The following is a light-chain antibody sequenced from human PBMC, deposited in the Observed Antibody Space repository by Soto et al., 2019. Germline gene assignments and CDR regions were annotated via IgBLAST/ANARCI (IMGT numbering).Light chain of an antibody. V-gene: IGKV1-5*01. Sequence: DIQMTQSPSTLSASVGDRVTITCRASQSISSWLAWYQQKPGKAPKLLIYDASSLESGVPSRFSGSGSGTEFTLTLSSLQPDDFPTYYCQQYNSYRTFGQGTKVEIK. CDR3: QQYNSYRT. J-gene: IGKJ1*01. CDR2: DAS. CDR1: QSISSW.